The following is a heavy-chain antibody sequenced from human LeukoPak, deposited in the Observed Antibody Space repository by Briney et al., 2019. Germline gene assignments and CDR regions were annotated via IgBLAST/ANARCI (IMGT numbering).Heavy chain of an antibody. Sequence: GASVTVSCKTSGFTFTGYYRHWLRQAPGQGLEWMGWINPKRGDTNYAPKSQGRVTMTRDTSIRTAYMALSSLRSDDTAVYYCARDWGMVAGTAGDYWGQGTLVTVSS. CDR1: GFTFTGYY. V-gene: IGHV1-2*02. CDR2: INPKRGDT. CDR3: ARDWGMVAGTAGDY. J-gene: IGHJ4*02. D-gene: IGHD6-19*01.